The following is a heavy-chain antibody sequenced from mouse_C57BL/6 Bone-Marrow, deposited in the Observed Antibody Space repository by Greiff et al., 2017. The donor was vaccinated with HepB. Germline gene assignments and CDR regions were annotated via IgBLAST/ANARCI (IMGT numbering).Heavy chain of an antibody. V-gene: IGHV1-52*01. CDR1: GYTFTSYW. CDR2: IDPSDSET. D-gene: IGHD2-5*01. J-gene: IGHJ3*01. Sequence: VQLQQPGAELVRPGSSVKLSCKASGYTFTSYWMHWVKQRPIQGLEWIGNIDPSDSETHYNQKFKDKATLTVDKSSSTAYMQLSSLTSEDSAVYYCARASSNWGFAYWGQGTLVTVSA. CDR3: ARASSNWGFAY.